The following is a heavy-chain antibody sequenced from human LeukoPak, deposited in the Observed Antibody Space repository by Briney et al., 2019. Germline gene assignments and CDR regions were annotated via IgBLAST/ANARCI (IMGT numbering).Heavy chain of an antibody. D-gene: IGHD6-13*01. Sequence: SETLSLTCAVYGGSFSGYYWSWIRQPPGKGLEWIGEINHSGSTNYNPSLKSRVTISVDTSKNQFSLKLSSVTAADTAVYYCARGPVAAAASNWFDPWDQGTLVTVCS. CDR3: ARGPVAAAASNWFDP. CDR1: GGSFSGYY. V-gene: IGHV4-34*01. J-gene: IGHJ5*02. CDR2: INHSGST.